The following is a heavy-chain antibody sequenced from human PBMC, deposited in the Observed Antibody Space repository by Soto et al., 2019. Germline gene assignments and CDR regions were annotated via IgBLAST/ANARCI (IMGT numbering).Heavy chain of an antibody. Sequence: RGSLRLSCAASGFTFSSYAMSWVRQAPGKGLEWVSAISGSGGSTYYADSVKGRFTISRDNSKNTLYLQMNSLRAEDTAVYYCAKAHITMIVLYYFDYWGQGTLVSVSS. V-gene: IGHV3-23*01. CDR1: GFTFSSYA. D-gene: IGHD3-22*01. J-gene: IGHJ4*02. CDR3: AKAHITMIVLYYFDY. CDR2: ISGSGGST.